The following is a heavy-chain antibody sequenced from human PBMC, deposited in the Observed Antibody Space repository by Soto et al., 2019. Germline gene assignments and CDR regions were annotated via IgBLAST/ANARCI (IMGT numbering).Heavy chain of an antibody. V-gene: IGHV1-69*12. CDR2: ILPVFGTA. D-gene: IGHD5-18*01. J-gene: IGHJ3*01. CDR1: GGTFSSYA. CDR3: ARDTVLQLHAFDF. Sequence: QVQLVQSGAEVKKPGSSVKVSCKASGGTFSSYAISWVRQAPGQGLEWMGGILPVFGTANYAQKFQGRVTITADESTSTAYMELSSLRAADTAVYDFARDTVLQLHAFDFWGQWTMVTVSS.